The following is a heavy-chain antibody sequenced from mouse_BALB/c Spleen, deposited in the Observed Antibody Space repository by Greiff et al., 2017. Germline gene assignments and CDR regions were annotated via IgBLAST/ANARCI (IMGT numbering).Heavy chain of an antibody. V-gene: IGHV3-6*02. CDR1: GYSITSGYY. CDR2: ISYDGSN. Sequence: VQLKESGPGLVKPSQSLSLTCSVTGYSITSGYYWNWIRQFPGNKLEWMGYISYDGSNNYNPSLKNRISITRDTSKNQFFLKLNSVTTEDTATYYCARVYDYDGYAMDYWGQGTSVTVSS. D-gene: IGHD2-4*01. CDR3: ARVYDYDGYAMDY. J-gene: IGHJ4*01.